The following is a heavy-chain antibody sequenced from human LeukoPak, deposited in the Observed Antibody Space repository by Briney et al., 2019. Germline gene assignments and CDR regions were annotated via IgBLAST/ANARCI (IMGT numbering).Heavy chain of an antibody. J-gene: IGHJ6*02. CDR1: GFTLSSYA. CDR2: ISGSGGST. Sequence: GGSLRLSCAASGFTLSSYAMSWVRQAPGKGLEWVSAISGSGGSTYYADSVKGRFTISRDSSKNTLYLQMNSLRAEDTAVYYCAKSSRGSFGMDVWGQGTTVTVSS. V-gene: IGHV3-23*01. CDR3: AKSSRGSFGMDV.